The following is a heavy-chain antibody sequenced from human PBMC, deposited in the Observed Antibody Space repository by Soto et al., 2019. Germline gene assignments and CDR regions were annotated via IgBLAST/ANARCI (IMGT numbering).Heavy chain of an antibody. CDR2: INAGNGNT. Sequence: ASVKVSCKASGYTFTSYAMHWVRQAPGQRLEWMGWINAGNGNTKYSQKFQGRVTITRDTSASTAYMELSSLRSEDTAVYYCARPYQKSQTLRFGPQDVFDMWGKGKMVTVPS. CDR1: GYTFTSYA. J-gene: IGHJ3*02. V-gene: IGHV1-3*01. CDR3: ARPYQKSQTLRFGPQDVFDM. D-gene: IGHD3-16*01.